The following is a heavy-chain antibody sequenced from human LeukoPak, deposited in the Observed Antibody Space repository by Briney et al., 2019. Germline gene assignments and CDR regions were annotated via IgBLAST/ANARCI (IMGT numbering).Heavy chain of an antibody. V-gene: IGHV1-69*13. CDR2: IIPIFGTA. D-gene: IGHD2-2*01. Sequence: SVKVSCKASGGTFSSYAISWVRQAPGQGLEWMGGIIPIFGTANYAQKFQGRVTITPDEYTSTAYMELSSLRSEDTAVYYCARVFGSYCSSTSCYGDYYYYYMDVWGKGTTVTVSS. J-gene: IGHJ6*03. CDR1: GGTFSSYA. CDR3: ARVFGSYCSSTSCYGDYYYYYMDV.